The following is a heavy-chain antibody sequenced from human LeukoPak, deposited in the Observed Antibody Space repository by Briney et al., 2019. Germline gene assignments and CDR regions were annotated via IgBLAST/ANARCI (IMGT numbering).Heavy chain of an antibody. V-gene: IGHV3-48*02. Sequence: GGSLRLSCVASGFTFSAFGMNWVRQAPGKGLEWVSYIGSGSSPIYYADSVKGRFTMSRDNAKNSLYLQMNSLRDEDAAVYYCARDRAGYSYGTYFDYWGQGTLVTVSS. J-gene: IGHJ4*02. CDR3: ARDRAGYSYGTYFDY. CDR2: IGSGSSPI. CDR1: GFTFSAFG. D-gene: IGHD5-18*01.